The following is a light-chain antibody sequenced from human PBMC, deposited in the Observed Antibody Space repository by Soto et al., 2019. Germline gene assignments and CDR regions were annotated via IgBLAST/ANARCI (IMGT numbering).Light chain of an antibody. Sequence: QSVLTQPASVSDSPGQSTTISCTGTSSDVASYNLVSWYQQLPGKAPKLMIYEGSKRPSGVSNRFSGSKSGNTASLTISGLQAEDEADYYCSSYAGSSTFYVFGTGTKVTVL. J-gene: IGLJ1*01. CDR3: SSYAGSSTFYV. V-gene: IGLV2-23*01. CDR1: SSDVASYNL. CDR2: EGS.